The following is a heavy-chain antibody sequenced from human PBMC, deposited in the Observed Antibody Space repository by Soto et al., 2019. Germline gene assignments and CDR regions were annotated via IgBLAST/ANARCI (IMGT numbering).Heavy chain of an antibody. J-gene: IGHJ4*02. D-gene: IGHD5-12*01. CDR1: GYTFTSYG. CDR3: ARDPGYSGYDWGRSAFDY. CDR2: ISAYNGNT. V-gene: IGHV1-18*04. Sequence: ASVKVSCKASGYTFTSYGISGVRQAPGQGLEWMGWISAYNGNTNYAQKLQGRVTMTTDTSTSTAYMELRSLRSDDTAVYYCARDPGYSGYDWGRSAFDYWGQGTLVTVSS.